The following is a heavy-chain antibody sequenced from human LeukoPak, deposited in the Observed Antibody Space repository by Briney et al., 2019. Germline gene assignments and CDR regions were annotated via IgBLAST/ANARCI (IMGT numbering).Heavy chain of an antibody. V-gene: IGHV3-23*01. D-gene: IGHD2-2*01. J-gene: IGHJ4*02. CDR1: GFTFSSYA. CDR2: ISGSGVST. Sequence: GGSLRLSCAASGFTFSSYAMSWVRQAPGKGLEWVSAISGSGVSTYYADSVKGRFTISRDNSKNTLYLQMNSLRAEDTAVYYCAKEGLAPDIVVVPADYWGQGTLVTVSS. CDR3: AKEGLAPDIVVVPADY.